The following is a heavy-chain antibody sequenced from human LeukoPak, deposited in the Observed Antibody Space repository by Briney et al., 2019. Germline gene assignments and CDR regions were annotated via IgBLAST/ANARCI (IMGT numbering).Heavy chain of an antibody. CDR3: ARAQAEYYDTKYYFDY. CDR1: GFTFSSYG. D-gene: IGHD3-22*01. V-gene: IGHV3-33*08. Sequence: KPGRSLRLSCAASGFTFSSYGMHWVRQAPGKGLEWVAVIWYDGSNKYYADSVKGRFTISRDNSKNTLYLQMNSLRAEDTAVYYCARAQAEYYDTKYYFDYWGQGTLVTVSS. CDR2: IWYDGSNK. J-gene: IGHJ4*02.